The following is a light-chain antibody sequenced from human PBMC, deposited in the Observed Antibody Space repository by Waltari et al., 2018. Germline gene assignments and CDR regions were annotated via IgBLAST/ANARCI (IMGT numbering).Light chain of an antibody. CDR3: ATWDTSLGDLWV. CDR2: NNN. Sequence: QSVLTPPPSVSAAPGQTVTIPCPGSSSNTRVNYVSWYQHLPRTAPKVLIYNNNERPSGIPDRFSGSTSGTSATLVITGLQTGDEADYYCATWDTSLGDLWVFGGGTRLTVL. CDR1: SSNTRVNY. J-gene: IGLJ3*02. V-gene: IGLV1-51*01.